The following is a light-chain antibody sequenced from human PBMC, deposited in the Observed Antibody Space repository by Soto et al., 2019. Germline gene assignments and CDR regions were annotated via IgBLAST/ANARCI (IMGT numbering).Light chain of an antibody. J-gene: IGKJ3*01. CDR1: QSVSSY. CDR2: DAS. V-gene: IGKV3-11*01. CDR3: QERSNWPPST. Sequence: EIVLTQSPATLSLSPGARATLSCRASQSVSSYLAWYQQKPGQAPRLLIYDASNRATGIPARFSGSGSGTDFTLTISSLEPEDFAVYYCQERSNWPPSTCGPGTKVDSK.